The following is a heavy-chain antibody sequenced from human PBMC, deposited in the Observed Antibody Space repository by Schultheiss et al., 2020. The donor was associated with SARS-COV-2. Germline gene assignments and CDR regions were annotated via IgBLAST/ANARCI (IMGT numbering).Heavy chain of an antibody. J-gene: IGHJ4*02. D-gene: IGHD3-3*01. V-gene: IGHV3-30*01. CDR3: ARDLVGFSDFWLDY. CDR1: GFTFSSYA. Sequence: GGSLRLSCAASGFTFSSYAMHWVRQAPGKGLEWVAVISYDGSNKYYAGSVKGRFTISRVNSKNTLYLQMNSLRAEDTAVYYCARDLVGFSDFWLDYWGQGTLVTVSS. CDR2: ISYDGSNK.